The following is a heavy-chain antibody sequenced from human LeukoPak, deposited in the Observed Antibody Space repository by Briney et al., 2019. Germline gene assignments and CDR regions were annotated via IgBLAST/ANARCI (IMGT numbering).Heavy chain of an antibody. J-gene: IGHJ6*03. V-gene: IGHV4-59*01. CDR1: GASISSYY. CDR3: ARASYSGSYSRYYYYYMDV. D-gene: IGHD1-26*01. Sequence: PSETLSLTCTVTGASISSYYWSWIRQPPGKGLEWIGYMYNSETTNYNPSLKSRVTISVDTSNKQFSLKVSSVTAADTAVYYCARASYSGSYSRYYYYYMDVWGKGTTVTISS. CDR2: MYNSETT.